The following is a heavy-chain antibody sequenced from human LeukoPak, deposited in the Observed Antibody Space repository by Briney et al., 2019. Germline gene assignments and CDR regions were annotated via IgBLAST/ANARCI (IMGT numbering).Heavy chain of an antibody. J-gene: IGHJ3*02. V-gene: IGHV1-18*01. D-gene: IGHD3-22*01. CDR3: TRDRLRHVTRYYYDSFDM. CDR1: GYTFSSYG. Sequence: ASVKVSCKASGYTFSSYGISWVRQAPGQGLEWMGWISAFNGETDYAPKFQGRITMTTDTSTYTAYLEVRSLKSDDTAVYFCTRDRLRHVTRYYYDSFDMWGQGTRVTVSS. CDR2: ISAFNGET.